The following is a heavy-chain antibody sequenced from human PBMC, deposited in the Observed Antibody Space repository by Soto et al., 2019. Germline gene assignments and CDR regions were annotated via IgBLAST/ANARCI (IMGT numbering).Heavy chain of an antibody. D-gene: IGHD2-21*02. CDR1: GFTFGNAW. V-gene: IGHV3-15*01. Sequence: EVQLVESGGGLVKPGGSLRLSCAASGFTFGNAWMSWVRQAPGKGLEWVGRIKTKTDGGTTDYAAPVKGRFTISRDDSKNTLYLQMNSLKTEDTAVYYCTTGVTSRGMDVWGQGTTVTVSS. J-gene: IGHJ6*02. CDR3: TTGVTSRGMDV. CDR2: IKTKTDGGTT.